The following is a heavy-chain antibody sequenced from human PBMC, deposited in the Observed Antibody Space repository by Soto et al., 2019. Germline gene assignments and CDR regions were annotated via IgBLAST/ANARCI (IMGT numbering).Heavy chain of an antibody. D-gene: IGHD4-4*01. CDR2: ISYDGSNK. CDR1: GFTFSSYA. Sequence: QVQLAESGGGVVQPGRSLRLSCAASGFTFSSYAMHWVRQAPGKGLEWVAVISYDGSNKYYAGSVKGRFTISRDNSKNTQYLQINSLRAEDTAVYYCARDMRPGMTTVTMRPSDYWGQGTLVTVSS. V-gene: IGHV3-30-3*01. J-gene: IGHJ4*02. CDR3: ARDMRPGMTTVTMRPSDY.